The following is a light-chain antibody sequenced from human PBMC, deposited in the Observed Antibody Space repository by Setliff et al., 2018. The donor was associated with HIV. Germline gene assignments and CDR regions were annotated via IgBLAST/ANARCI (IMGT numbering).Light chain of an antibody. V-gene: IGLV2-14*03. Sequence: QSALTQPASVSGSPGQSITISCTGTNSDIGAYNYVSWYQQYPGKAPKLMIYDVSNRPSGVSNRFSGSKSGNTASLTISGLQAEDEADYYCCSYTSSSTFAVFGTGTKVTVL. J-gene: IGLJ1*01. CDR1: NSDIGAYNY. CDR3: CSYTSSSTFAV. CDR2: DVS.